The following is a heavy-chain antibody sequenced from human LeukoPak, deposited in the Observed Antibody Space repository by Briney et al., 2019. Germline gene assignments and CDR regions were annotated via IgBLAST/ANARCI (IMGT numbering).Heavy chain of an antibody. D-gene: IGHD3-3*01. J-gene: IGHJ4*02. Sequence: GGSLRLSCAASGFTFSSYAMSWVRQAPGKGLEWVPAISGSGGSTYYADSVKGRFTISRDNSKNTLYLQMNSLRAEDTAVYYCAKAPNSSIFGVVIGFFWYWGQGTLVTVSS. CDR3: AKAPNSSIFGVVIGFFWY. CDR2: ISGSGGST. V-gene: IGHV3-23*01. CDR1: GFTFSSYA.